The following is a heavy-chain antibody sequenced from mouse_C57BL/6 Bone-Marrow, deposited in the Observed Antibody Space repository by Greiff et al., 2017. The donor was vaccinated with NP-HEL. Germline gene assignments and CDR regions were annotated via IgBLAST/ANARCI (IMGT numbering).Heavy chain of an antibody. D-gene: IGHD1-1*01. CDR3: AISDYYGSSFDY. CDR1: GYTFTDYY. V-gene: IGHV1-26*01. CDR2: INPNNGGT. J-gene: IGHJ2*01. Sequence: EVQLQQSGPELVKPGASVKISCKASGYTFTDYYMNWVKQSHGKSLEWIGDINPNNGGTSYNQKFKGKATLTVDKSSSTAYMELRSLTSEDSAVYYCAISDYYGSSFDYWGQGTTLTVSS.